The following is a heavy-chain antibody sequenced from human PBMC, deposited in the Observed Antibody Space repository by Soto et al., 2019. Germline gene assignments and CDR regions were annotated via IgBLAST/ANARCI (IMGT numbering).Heavy chain of an antibody. CDR2: ISTYNAKS. D-gene: IGHD3-22*01. Sequence: ASVKVSCKASGYDFTNYGITWVRQAPGQGLEWMGWISTYNAKSKSAQKFQGRVTLTTDTSTNTAYMDLRSLRSDDTAIYYCAIDSGFLLDTHGYFYCWGQGTRVTVSS. CDR1: GYDFTNYG. J-gene: IGHJ4*02. V-gene: IGHV1-18*04. CDR3: AIDSGFLLDTHGYFYC.